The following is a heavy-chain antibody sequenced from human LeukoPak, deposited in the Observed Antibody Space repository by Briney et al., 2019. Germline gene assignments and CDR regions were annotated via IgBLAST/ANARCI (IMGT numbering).Heavy chain of an antibody. J-gene: IGHJ4*02. CDR3: AKCGGYSSGWCSHDY. Sequence: KSSETLSLTCTVSGGSIRGYYWSWIRQPPGKGLEWIGYIYYSGNTNYNPSLKSRVTVSVDTSKNQFSLKVTSVTAADTAVYYCAKCGGYSSGWCSHDYWGQGTLVTVSS. CDR1: GGSIRGYY. CDR2: IYYSGNT. V-gene: IGHV4-59*01. D-gene: IGHD6-19*01.